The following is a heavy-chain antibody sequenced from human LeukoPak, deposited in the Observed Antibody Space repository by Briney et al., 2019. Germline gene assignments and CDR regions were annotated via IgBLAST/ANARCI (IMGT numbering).Heavy chain of an antibody. CDR2: INPSGGST. CDR1: GYTFTSYF. CDR3: ARDRAVIRYYFDY. J-gene: IGHJ4*02. V-gene: IGHV1-46*01. D-gene: IGHD3-10*01. Sequence: ASVKVSCKASGYTFTSYFMHWVRRAPGQGLEWMGIINPSGGSTSYAQKFQGRVTMTRDTSTSTVYMELSSLRSEDTAVYFCARDRAVIRYYFDYWGQGTLVTVSS.